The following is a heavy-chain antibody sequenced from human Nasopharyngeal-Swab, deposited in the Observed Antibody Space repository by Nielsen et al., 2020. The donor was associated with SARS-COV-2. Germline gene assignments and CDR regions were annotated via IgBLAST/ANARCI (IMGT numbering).Heavy chain of an antibody. CDR2: IDSDGGST. D-gene: IGHD3/OR15-3a*01. CDR1: GFTFSSYS. CDR3: ARQRGGIVILTLDP. V-gene: IGHV3-74*01. J-gene: IGHJ5*02. Sequence: GGSLRLSCAASGFTFSSYSMHWVRQVPGKGLLWVAHIDSDGGSTTYADSVKGRFTISRDNAKNTLYLQMNSLRAEDTAVYYCARQRGGIVILTLDPWGQGTLVTVSS.